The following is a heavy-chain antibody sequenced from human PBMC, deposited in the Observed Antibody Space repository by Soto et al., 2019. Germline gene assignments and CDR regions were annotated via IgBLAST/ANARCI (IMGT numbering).Heavy chain of an antibody. Sequence: QVQLVESGGGVVQPGRSLRLSCAASGFTFSSYGMHWVRQAPGKGLEWVAVISYDGSNKYYADSVKGRFTISRDNSKNTLYLQMNSLRAEDTAVYYCAKVAIGGYAHYYYYGMDVWGQGTTVTVSS. CDR2: ISYDGSNK. D-gene: IGHD3-16*01. V-gene: IGHV3-30*18. CDR1: GFTFSSYG. J-gene: IGHJ6*02. CDR3: AKVAIGGYAHYYYYGMDV.